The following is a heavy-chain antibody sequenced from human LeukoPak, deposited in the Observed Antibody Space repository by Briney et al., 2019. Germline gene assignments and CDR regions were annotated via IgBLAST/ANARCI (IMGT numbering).Heavy chain of an antibody. CDR1: GGSISSSSHY. D-gene: IGHD3-3*01. CDR2: IYYSGST. Sequence: SETLSLTCTVSGGSISSSSHYWAWIRQSPGTGLEWIGSIYYSGSTYYNPSLKSRATISVDTSKNQISLKVSSVTAADSALYFCARQRTSGSASNLRVAQIDSWGQGTLVTVSS. J-gene: IGHJ4*02. V-gene: IGHV4-39*01. CDR3: ARQRTSGSASNLRVAQIDS.